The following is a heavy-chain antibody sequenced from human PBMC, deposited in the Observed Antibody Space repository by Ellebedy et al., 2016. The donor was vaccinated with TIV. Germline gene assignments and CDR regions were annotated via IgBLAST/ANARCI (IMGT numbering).Heavy chain of an antibody. CDR3: ATDPRGGYFCDTGHAGPAYHFDY. J-gene: IGHJ4*02. D-gene: IGHD2-8*02. V-gene: IGHV3-15*01. Sequence: KGRFTISRDDSKNTLYLQMDSLKTEDTAVYYCATDPRGGYFCDTGHAGPAYHFDYWGQGTLVTVSS.